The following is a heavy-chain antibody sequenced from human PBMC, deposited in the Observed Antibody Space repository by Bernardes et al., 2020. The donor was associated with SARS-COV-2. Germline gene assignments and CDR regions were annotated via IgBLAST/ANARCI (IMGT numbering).Heavy chain of an antibody. J-gene: IGHJ3*02. V-gene: IGHV3-74*01. Sequence: GGSLRLSCAASGFTFSSYWMHWVRQVPGKGLVWVSRINSDGRSTTYADSVKGRFTISRDNAKNTLYLHMKSLRAEDTAVYYCARGRKSGIVVAAAAADALDIWGQGTMVTVSS. CDR3: ARGRKSGIVVAAAAADALDI. CDR2: INSDGRST. CDR1: GFTFSSYW. D-gene: IGHD2-15*01.